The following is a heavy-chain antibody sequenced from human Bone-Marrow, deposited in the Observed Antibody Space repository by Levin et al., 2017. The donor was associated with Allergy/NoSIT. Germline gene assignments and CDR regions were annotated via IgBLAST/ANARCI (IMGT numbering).Heavy chain of an antibody. CDR3: ARDRRIAAAWFGY. CDR2: ISYDGSNK. CDR1: GFTFSSYA. V-gene: IGHV3-30-3*01. Sequence: GGSLRLSCAASGFTFSSYAMHWVRQAPGKGLEWVAVISYDGSNKYYADSVKGRFTISRDNSKNTLYLQMNSLRAEDTAVYYCARDRRIAAAWFGYWGQGTLVTVSS. J-gene: IGHJ4*02. D-gene: IGHD6-13*01.